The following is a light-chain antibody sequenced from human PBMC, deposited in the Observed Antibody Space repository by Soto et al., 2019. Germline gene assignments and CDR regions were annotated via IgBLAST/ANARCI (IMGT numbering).Light chain of an antibody. CDR3: QQRNSWPRT. Sequence: EIVLTQSPATLSLSPGERATVSCRASQSISSDLAWYQQKPGQAPRLLIYDASNSATGIPARFSGSGSGTDFTLTISSLEPEDFAVYYCQQRNSWPRTFGHGTKVDIK. J-gene: IGKJ1*01. CDR1: QSISSD. CDR2: DAS. V-gene: IGKV3-11*01.